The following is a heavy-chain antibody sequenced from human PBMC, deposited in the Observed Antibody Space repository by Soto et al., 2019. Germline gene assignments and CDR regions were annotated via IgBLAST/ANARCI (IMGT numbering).Heavy chain of an antibody. CDR2: IHYSGSI. J-gene: IGHJ6*02. CDR1: GGSISYEYFH. CDR3: AREDDGGDRDYYGLDV. D-gene: IGHD2-21*02. V-gene: IGHV4-30-4*08. Sequence: SETLSLTCTVSGGSISYEYFHWTWIRQSPGKGLEWIGYIHYSGSIIYNPSFKSRVTISVDTSKNQFSLQLSSVTAADTAVYFCAREDDGGDRDYYGLDVWGQGTTVTVSS.